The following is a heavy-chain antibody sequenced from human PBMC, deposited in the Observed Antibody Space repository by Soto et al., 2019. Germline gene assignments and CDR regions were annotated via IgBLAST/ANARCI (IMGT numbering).Heavy chain of an antibody. CDR2: ISAHNGNT. CDR3: ARGRYGDY. J-gene: IGHJ4*02. D-gene: IGHD1-1*01. Sequence: QVHLVQSGAEVKKPGASVKVSCKGSGYAFTTYGITWVRQAPGQGLEWMGWISAHNGNTNYAQKLQGRVTVTRDTSTSTAYMELRSLRSDDTGVYYCARGRYGDYWDQGALVTVSS. CDR1: GYAFTTYG. V-gene: IGHV1-18*01.